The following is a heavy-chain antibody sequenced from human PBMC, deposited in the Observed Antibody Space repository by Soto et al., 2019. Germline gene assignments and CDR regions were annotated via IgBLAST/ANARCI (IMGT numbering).Heavy chain of an antibody. Sequence: QVQLQESGPGLVKPSETLSLTCTVSGASINSGGYYWSWIRQLPGKGLEWIGYIYFSGSTYYNPSLESRVTISLDTSQNQFSLKLSSVTAADTAMYFCASGDAWEALLAHWGQGILVTV. CDR3: ASGDAWEALLAH. CDR2: IYFSGST. J-gene: IGHJ4*02. D-gene: IGHD4-17*01. CDR1: GASINSGGYY. V-gene: IGHV4-31*03.